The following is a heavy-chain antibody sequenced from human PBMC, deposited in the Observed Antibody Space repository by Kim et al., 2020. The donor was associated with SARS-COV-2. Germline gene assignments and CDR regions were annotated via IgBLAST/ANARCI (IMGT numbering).Heavy chain of an antibody. Sequence: SVKVSCKASGGTFSSYAISWVRQAPGQGLEWMGRIIPILGIANYAQKFQGRVTITADKSTSTAYMELSSLRSEDTAVYYCARGGYCSSTSCSISPMNYWGQGTLVTVSS. CDR2: IIPILGIA. CDR1: GGTFSSYA. V-gene: IGHV1-69*04. D-gene: IGHD2-2*01. J-gene: IGHJ4*02. CDR3: ARGGYCSSTSCSISPMNY.